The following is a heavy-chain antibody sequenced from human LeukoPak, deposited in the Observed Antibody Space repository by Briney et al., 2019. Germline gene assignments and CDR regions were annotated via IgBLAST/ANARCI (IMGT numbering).Heavy chain of an antibody. CDR1: GGTFSSYA. CDR2: ITPIFGTA. D-gene: IGHD2-21*02. J-gene: IGHJ4*02. CDR3: AVAYCGGDCIYYFDY. V-gene: IGHV1-69*13. Sequence: ASVKVSCKASGGTFSSYAISWVRQAPGQGLEWMGGITPIFGTANYAQKFQGRVAIIADESTSTAYMELSSLRSEDTAVYYCAVAYCGGDCIYYFDYWGQGTQVTVSS.